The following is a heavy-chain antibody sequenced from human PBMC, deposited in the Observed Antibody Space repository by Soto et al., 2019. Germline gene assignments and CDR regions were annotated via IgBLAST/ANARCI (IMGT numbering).Heavy chain of an antibody. V-gene: IGHV3-30*03. J-gene: IGHJ4*02. Sequence: QVQLVESGGGVVQPGRSLRLSCAASGFTFSHYGIHWVRQAPGKGLEWLAVISYDGSNKHYADSVKGRFTVSRDNSKNTLYLQMNSLSAEDTAVYFCARYSGKYQGPIDYWGQGTLVTVFS. CDR2: ISYDGSNK. D-gene: IGHD1-26*01. CDR3: ARYSGKYQGPIDY. CDR1: GFTFSHYG.